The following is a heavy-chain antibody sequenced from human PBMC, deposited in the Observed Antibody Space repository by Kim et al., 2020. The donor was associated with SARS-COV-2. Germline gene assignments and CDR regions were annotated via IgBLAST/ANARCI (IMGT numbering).Heavy chain of an antibody. Sequence: SETLSLTCTVSGGSISSYYWSWIRQPPGKGLEWIGYIYYSGSTNYNPSLKSRVTISVDTSKNQFSLKLSSVTAADTAVYYCARDNIVAGLDYWGQGTLAT. J-gene: IGHJ4*02. V-gene: IGHV4-59*01. CDR1: GGSISSYY. CDR3: ARDNIVAGLDY. CDR2: IYYSGST. D-gene: IGHD5-12*01.